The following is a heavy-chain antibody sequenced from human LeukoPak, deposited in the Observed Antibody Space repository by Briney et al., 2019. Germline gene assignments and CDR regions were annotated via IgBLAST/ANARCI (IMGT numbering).Heavy chain of an antibody. CDR1: GXTLSSYW. V-gene: IGHV3-74*01. D-gene: IGHD3-10*01. CDR3: ARFGWVPPTHFDY. J-gene: IGHJ4*02. CDR2: INTDGSST. Sequence: PGGSLRLSCVASGXTLSSYWLHWVRQAPGKGLVWVSHINTDGSSTSYADSVKGRFTISRDIAKNTLYLQMNSLRAEDTAVYYCARFGWVPPTHFDYWGQGTLVTVSS.